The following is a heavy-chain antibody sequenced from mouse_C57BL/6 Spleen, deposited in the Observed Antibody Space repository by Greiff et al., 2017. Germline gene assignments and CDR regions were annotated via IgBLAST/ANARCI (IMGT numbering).Heavy chain of an antibody. CDR2: IYPRSGNT. CDR3: AREEAADAMDY. Sequence: VKLVESGAELARPGASVKLSCKASGYTFTSYGISWVKQRPGQGLEWIGEIYPRSGNTYYNEKFKGKATLSADKSSSTAYMQLRSLTSEDSAVYFCAREEAADAMDYWGQGTSVTVSS. V-gene: IGHV1-81*01. CDR1: GYTFTSYG. J-gene: IGHJ4*01.